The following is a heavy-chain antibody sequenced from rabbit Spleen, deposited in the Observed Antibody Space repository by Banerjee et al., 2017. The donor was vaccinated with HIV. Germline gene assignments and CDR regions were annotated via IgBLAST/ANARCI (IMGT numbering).Heavy chain of an antibody. D-gene: IGHD8-1*01. V-gene: IGHV1S45*01. Sequence: QEQLVESGGGLVQPGGSLKLSCKASGFSFSSGYDMCWVRQAPGKGLEWIACIEGGSSTFSYFASWAKGRFTISKTSSTTVTLQMTSLTAADTATYFCARDTGSSFSSYGMDLWGPGTLVTVS. CDR1: GFSFSSGYD. CDR3: ARDTGSSFSSYGMDL. CDR2: IEGGSSTFS. J-gene: IGHJ6*01.